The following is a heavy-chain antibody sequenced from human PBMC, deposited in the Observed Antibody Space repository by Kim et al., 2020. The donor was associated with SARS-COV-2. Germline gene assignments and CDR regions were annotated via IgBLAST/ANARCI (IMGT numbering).Heavy chain of an antibody. J-gene: IGHJ5*02. V-gene: IGHV1-8*01. Sequence: ASVKVSCKASGYTFTSYDINWVRQATGQGLEWMGWMNPNSGNTGYAQKFQGRVTITRNTSISTAYMELSSLRSEDTAVYYCARGGHTWFGENWFDPWGQGTLVTVSS. CDR2: MNPNSGNT. CDR1: GYTFTSYD. CDR3: ARGGHTWFGENWFDP. D-gene: IGHD3-10*01.